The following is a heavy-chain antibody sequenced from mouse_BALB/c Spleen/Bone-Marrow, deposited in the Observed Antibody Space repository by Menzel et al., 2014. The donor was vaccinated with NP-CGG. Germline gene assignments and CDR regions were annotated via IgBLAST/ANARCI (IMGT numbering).Heavy chain of an antibody. V-gene: IGHV14-4*02. Sequence: EVQLQQSGAELVRSGASVKLSCTASSFNIKDYYMHWVKQRPGQGLEWIGWIDPENGDTEYAPKFQGKATMTADTSSNTAYLQLSSLTSEDTAVYYCNGNYYAMDYWGQGTSVTVSS. CDR1: SFNIKDYY. D-gene: IGHD2-1*01. J-gene: IGHJ4*01. CDR2: IDPENGDT. CDR3: NGNYYAMDY.